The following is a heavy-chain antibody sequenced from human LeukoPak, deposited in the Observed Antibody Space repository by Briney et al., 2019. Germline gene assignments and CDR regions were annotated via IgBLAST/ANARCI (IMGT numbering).Heavy chain of an antibody. CDR2: ISYDGSNK. Sequence: GGSLRLSCAASGFTFSSYAMHWVRQAPGKGLEWVAVISYDGSNKYYADSVKGRFTISRDNSKNTLYLQMNSLRAEDTAVYYCARDRSGSWYLRSPMYFDYWGQGTLVTVSS. J-gene: IGHJ4*02. CDR1: GFTFSSYA. D-gene: IGHD6-13*01. V-gene: IGHV3-30*04. CDR3: ARDRSGSWYLRSPMYFDY.